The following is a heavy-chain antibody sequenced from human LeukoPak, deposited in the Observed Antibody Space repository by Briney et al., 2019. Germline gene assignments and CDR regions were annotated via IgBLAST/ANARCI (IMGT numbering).Heavy chain of an antibody. D-gene: IGHD4-17*01. Sequence: GGSLRLSCEASGFSMSVYWMSWVRQAPGKGLEWVGNIKQDGSERNYVDSVKGRFTISRDNAKKSLYLQINSLRAEDTAVYYCAKDDYGDLVDYWGQGTLVTVSS. J-gene: IGHJ4*02. CDR1: GFSMSVYW. CDR2: IKQDGSER. CDR3: AKDDYGDLVDY. V-gene: IGHV3-7*01.